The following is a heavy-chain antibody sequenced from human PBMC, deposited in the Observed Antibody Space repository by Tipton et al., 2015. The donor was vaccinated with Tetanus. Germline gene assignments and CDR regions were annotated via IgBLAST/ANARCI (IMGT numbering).Heavy chain of an antibody. J-gene: IGHJ4*02. CDR2: IYHSGRT. CDR1: GGSIINNNW. V-gene: IGHV4-4*02. Sequence: TLSLTCSVSGGSIINNNWWTWVRQPPGKGLEWIGEIYHSGRTNYNPSLETRVTISVDEPKNLFSLNLMSLTAADTAVYYCARGSTMFFWGQGTLVTVSS. CDR3: ARGSTMFF. D-gene: IGHD3-10*02.